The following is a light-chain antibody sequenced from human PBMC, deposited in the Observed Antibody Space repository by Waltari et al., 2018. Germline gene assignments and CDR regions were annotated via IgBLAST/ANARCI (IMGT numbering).Light chain of an antibody. V-gene: IGKV3-11*01. CDR3: QHRFNWPLT. CDR2: EAS. J-gene: IGKJ4*01. CDR1: QSVSTY. Sequence: EIVLTQSPATLSFSPGDGATLSCSASQSVSTYLAWYQEKPGHAPRLLIYEASNRATGIPARFSGSGSGTDFTLTISGLEPEDSAVYYCQHRFNWPLTFGGGTKVEIK.